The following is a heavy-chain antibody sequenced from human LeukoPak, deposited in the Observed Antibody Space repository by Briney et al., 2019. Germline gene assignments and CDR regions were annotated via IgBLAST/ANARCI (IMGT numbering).Heavy chain of an antibody. V-gene: IGHV4-59*12. Sequence: SETLSLTCTVSGGSISSYYWSWIRQPPGRGLEWIGYIYYRGSTNYNPSLKSRVTISVDTSKNQFSLKLSSVTAADTAVYYCARGAPDCSGGSCYGMGGYVDYWGQGTLVTVSS. D-gene: IGHD2-15*01. CDR1: GGSISSYY. CDR3: ARGAPDCSGGSCYGMGGYVDY. CDR2: IYYRGST. J-gene: IGHJ4*02.